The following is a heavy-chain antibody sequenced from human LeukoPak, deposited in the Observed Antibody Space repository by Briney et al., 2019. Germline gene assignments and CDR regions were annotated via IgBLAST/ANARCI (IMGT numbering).Heavy chain of an antibody. Sequence: PSETLSLTCTVSGGSISSGSYYWSWIRQPAGKGLEWIGRIYTSGSTNYNPSLKSRVTISVDTSKNQFSLKLSSVTAADTAVYYCARDLHPYYYGSGSYPTPGEYWGQGTLVTVSS. CDR1: GGSISSGSYY. J-gene: IGHJ4*02. V-gene: IGHV4-61*02. CDR2: IYTSGST. CDR3: ARDLHPYYYGSGSYPTPGEY. D-gene: IGHD3-10*01.